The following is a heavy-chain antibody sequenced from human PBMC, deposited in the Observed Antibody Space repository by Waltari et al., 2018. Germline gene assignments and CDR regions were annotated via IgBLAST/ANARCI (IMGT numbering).Heavy chain of an antibody. CDR1: GGPFSIGSYY. CDR3: AREGIYSSATDARFNP. J-gene: IGHJ5*02. CDR2: MYTSGSA. D-gene: IGHD6-25*01. V-gene: IGHV4-61*02. Sequence: QVQLQESGPGLVKPSQTLSLTCTVPGGPFSIGSYYLCWIRQSAGKGLEWIGRMYTSGSANYSPSLKSRVTISVDTSKNQFSLKLSSVTAADTAVYYCAREGIYSSATDARFNPWGQGTLVTVSS.